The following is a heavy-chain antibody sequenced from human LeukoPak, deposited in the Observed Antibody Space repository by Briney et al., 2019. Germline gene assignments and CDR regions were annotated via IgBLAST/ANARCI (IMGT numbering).Heavy chain of an antibody. Sequence: GGSLRLSCAASEFTFSNYALHWVRQAPGKGLQWVAVISYDGNTIRYADSVKGRFIISRDASKNTLYLQMNSLRAEDTAVYYCARSGGLQKFDYWGQGTLVTVSS. CDR2: ISYDGNTI. V-gene: IGHV3-30-3*01. D-gene: IGHD4-11*01. J-gene: IGHJ4*02. CDR1: EFTFSNYA. CDR3: ARSGGLQKFDY.